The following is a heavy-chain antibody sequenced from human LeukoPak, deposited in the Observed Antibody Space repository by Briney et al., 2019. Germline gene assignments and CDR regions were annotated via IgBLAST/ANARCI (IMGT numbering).Heavy chain of an antibody. V-gene: IGHV1-8*03. D-gene: IGHD3-3*01. CDR3: ARTYYDFWSGHYYYYYMDV. CDR2: MNPNSGNT. J-gene: IGHJ6*03. CDR1: GYTFTSYD. Sequence: GASVKVSCKASGYTFTSYDINWVRQATGQGLEWTGWMNPNSGNTVYAQKFQGRVTITRNTSISTAYMELSSLRSEDTAVYYCARTYYDFWSGHYYYYYMDVWGKGTTVTVSS.